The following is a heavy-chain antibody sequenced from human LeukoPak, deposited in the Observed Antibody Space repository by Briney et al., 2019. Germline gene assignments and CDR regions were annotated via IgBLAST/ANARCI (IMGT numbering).Heavy chain of an antibody. D-gene: IGHD3-3*01. CDR2: ISSSSSYI. CDR3: ARVKGRFGRFLEWLPYYYGMDV. CDR1: GFTFSSYS. V-gene: IGHV3-21*04. Sequence: GGSLRLSCAASGFTFSSYSMNWVRQAPGKGLEWVSSISSSSSYIYYADSVKGRFTISRDNAKNSLYLQMNSLRAEDTAVYYCARVKGRFGRFLEWLPYYYGMDVWGQGTTVTVSS. J-gene: IGHJ6*02.